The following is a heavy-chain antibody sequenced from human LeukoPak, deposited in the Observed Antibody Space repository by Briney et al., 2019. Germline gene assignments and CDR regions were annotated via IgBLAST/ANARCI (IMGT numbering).Heavy chain of an antibody. D-gene: IGHD3-3*01. CDR2: ISGSGGST. Sequence: GGSLRLSCAASGFTFSSYAMSWVRQAPGKGLEWVSAISGSGGSTYYADSVKGRFTISRDNSKNTLYLQMNSLRAEDTAVYYXARVDFWSGYYMXYYYYGMDVWGQGTTVTVSS. J-gene: IGHJ6*02. CDR1: GFTFSSYA. V-gene: IGHV3-23*01. CDR3: ARVDFWSGYYMXYYYYGMDV.